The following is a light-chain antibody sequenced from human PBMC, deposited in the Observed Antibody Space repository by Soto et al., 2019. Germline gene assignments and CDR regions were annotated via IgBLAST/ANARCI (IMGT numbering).Light chain of an antibody. CDR1: QSVSSN. V-gene: IGKV3-15*01. CDR3: QQYNNWPPST. CDR2: GAS. J-gene: IGKJ2*02. Sequence: EIVMTQSPATLSVSQGERATLSCRASQSVSSNLAWYQQTPGQAPRLLIYGASTRATGIPARFSGSGSGTEVTLTISSLQSEDFAGYYCQQYNNWPPSTFGQGTKVDIK.